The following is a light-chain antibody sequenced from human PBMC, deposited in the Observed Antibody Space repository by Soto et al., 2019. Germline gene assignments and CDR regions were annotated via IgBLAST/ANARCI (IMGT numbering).Light chain of an antibody. V-gene: IGKV3-20*01. Sequence: EIVLTQSPGTLSLSPGERATLSCRASQSVRSSYLAWYQQKPGQAPRLLIYGAFRRATGIPDRFSGSGSGTDFNLTINRLEPEDFAVYYCQQYGTSFTFGPGTKVDIQ. J-gene: IGKJ3*01. CDR3: QQYGTSFT. CDR1: QSVRSSY. CDR2: GAF.